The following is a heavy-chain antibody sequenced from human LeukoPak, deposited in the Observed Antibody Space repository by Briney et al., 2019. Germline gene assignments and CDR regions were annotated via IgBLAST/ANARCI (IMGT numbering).Heavy chain of an antibody. D-gene: IGHD3-10*01. J-gene: IGHJ5*02. CDR1: GFIFSSYG. CDR3: AKDHSGSYYPNWFDP. V-gene: IGHV3-30*18. Sequence: PGGSLRLSCAAYGFIFSSYGMHWVRQAPGKGLEWVAVISYDESNKYYADSVKGRFTISRDNSKNTLYLQMNSLSAEDTAVYYCAKDHSGSYYPNWFDPWGQGTRVTVSS. CDR2: ISYDESNK.